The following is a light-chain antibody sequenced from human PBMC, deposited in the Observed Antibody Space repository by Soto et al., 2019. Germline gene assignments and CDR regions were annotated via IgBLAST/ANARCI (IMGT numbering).Light chain of an antibody. CDR3: QQYGSSQET. J-gene: IGKJ1*01. CDR2: GAS. V-gene: IGKV3-20*01. CDR1: QSVSSSY. Sequence: ESVLTQAPGTLCLSPGEKATLSCRAIQSVSSSYLAWYQQKPGQAPRLLIYGASSRATGIPDRFSGSGSGTDFTLTISRLEPEDFAVYYCQQYGSSQETFGQGTKV.